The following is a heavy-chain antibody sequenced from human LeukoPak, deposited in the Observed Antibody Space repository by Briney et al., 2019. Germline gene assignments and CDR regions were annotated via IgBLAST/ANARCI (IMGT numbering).Heavy chain of an antibody. CDR3: AKDKLSTAMCSYVY. V-gene: IGHV3-23*01. CDR1: GFTVGSHA. D-gene: IGHD2-2*01. CDR2: ITYSGDNT. J-gene: IGHJ4*02. Sequence: QAGWSLRLSCAASGFTVGSHAMTWVRQAPGKGLEGVSGITYSGDNTYYAGSVKGRFTISRDNSRNTLFLQMHSLRAEDTAVYYCAKDKLSTAMCSYVYWGQGTVVSVSS.